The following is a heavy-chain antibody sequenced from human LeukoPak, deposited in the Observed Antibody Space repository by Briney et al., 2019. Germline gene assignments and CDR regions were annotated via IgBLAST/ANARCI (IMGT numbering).Heavy chain of an antibody. J-gene: IGHJ4*02. V-gene: IGHV4-59*01. CDR3: ARGKWELLPYFDY. D-gene: IGHD1-26*01. CDR2: IYYSGST. CDR1: GGSISSYY. Sequence: SETLSLTCTVSGGSISSYYWSWLRQPPGKGLEWIGYIYYSGSTNYNPSLKSRVTISVDTSKNQFSLKLSSVTAADTAVYYCARGKWELLPYFDYWGQGTLVTVSS.